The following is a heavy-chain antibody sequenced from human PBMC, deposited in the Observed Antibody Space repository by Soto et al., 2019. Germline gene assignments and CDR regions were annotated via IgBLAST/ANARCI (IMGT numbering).Heavy chain of an antibody. CDR1: GFTFSRYG. D-gene: IGHD3-10*01. J-gene: IGHJ3*01. CDR3: ARDDDGEPNAFDV. V-gene: IGHV3-33*01. CDR2: IYHNGSGQ. Sequence: QAQLVESGGGVVQPGRSLRLSCAATGFTFSRYGMHWVRQVPGRGLEWVALIYHNGSGQFYTDSVKGRFTISRDNAKNTLFLEMNVLRAEDTAVYYCARDDDGEPNAFDVWGQGTMVTVSS.